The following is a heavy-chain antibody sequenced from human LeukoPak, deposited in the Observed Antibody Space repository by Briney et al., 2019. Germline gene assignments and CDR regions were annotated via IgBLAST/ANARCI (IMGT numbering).Heavy chain of an antibody. CDR3: ARAAYCSVDSCFDAFDI. V-gene: IGHV4-30-2*01. CDR1: GGSISRGGYS. D-gene: IGHD2-15*01. J-gene: IGHJ3*02. Sequence: SQTLSLTCAVSGGSISRGGYSWSWIRQPPGKCLEWIGYIYHSGSTYYNPSLKSRVTISVDRSKNQFSLKLSSVTAADTAVYYCARAAYCSVDSCFDAFDICGQGTMVTVSS. CDR2: IYHSGST.